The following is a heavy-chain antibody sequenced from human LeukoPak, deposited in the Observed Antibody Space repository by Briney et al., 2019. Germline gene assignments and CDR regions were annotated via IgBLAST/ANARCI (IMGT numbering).Heavy chain of an antibody. CDR1: GVSVTTSGYY. J-gene: IGHJ6*02. CDR3: ARHNDYASLMDA. D-gene: IGHD2-2*01. Sequence: PSETLSLTCTVFGVSVTTSGYYGAWIRQPPGRGLEWIGSISYSGITYYKPSLRGRVTISGDTAKNQFSLKLSSVTAADTAVYYCARHNDYASLMDAWGQGTTVTVSS. V-gene: IGHV4-39*01. CDR2: ISYSGIT.